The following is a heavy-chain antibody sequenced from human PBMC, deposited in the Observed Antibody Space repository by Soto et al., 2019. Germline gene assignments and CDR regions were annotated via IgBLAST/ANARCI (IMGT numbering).Heavy chain of an antibody. CDR1: GGSFTSNNR. Sequence: PSETLSLTCAVSGGSFTSNNRWIWVRQPPGQGLEWIGEIYRTGSTNYNPSLKSRVTISLDKSENQFSLKVTSLTAADTAVYYCASRDPXTSVDYWGQGTLVTVS. J-gene: IGHJ4*02. D-gene: IGHD1-7*01. CDR2: IYRTGST. V-gene: IGHV4-4*02. CDR3: ASRDPXTSVDY.